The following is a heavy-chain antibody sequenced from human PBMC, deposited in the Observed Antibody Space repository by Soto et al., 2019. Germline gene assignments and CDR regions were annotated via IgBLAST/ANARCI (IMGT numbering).Heavy chain of an antibody. CDR2: IIPIFGTA. J-gene: IGHJ4*02. Sequence: QVQLVQSGAEVKKPGSSVKVSCKASGGTFSSYAISWVRQAPGQGLEWMGGIIPIFGTANYAQKFQGRVTITADESTSTAYMELSSLRPVDTAVYYCARVAFYDYVWGSYRFWGQGTLVTVSS. CDR3: ARVAFYDYVWGSYRF. CDR1: GGTFSSYA. V-gene: IGHV1-69*01. D-gene: IGHD3-16*02.